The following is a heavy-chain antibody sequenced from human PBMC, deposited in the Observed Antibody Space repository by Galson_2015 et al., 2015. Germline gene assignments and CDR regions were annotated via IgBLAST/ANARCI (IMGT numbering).Heavy chain of an antibody. CDR1: GFTFSTYG. CDR3: ARGGRDGYKGTIAIDY. D-gene: IGHD5-24*01. J-gene: IGHJ4*02. Sequence: SLRLSCAASGFTFSTYGMHWVRQAPGKGLEWVAVIWYDGSNKYDADSVKGRFTISRDNSNNTLYLQMNSLRAEDTAVYYCARGGRDGYKGTIAIDYWGQGTLVTVSS. CDR2: IWYDGSNK. V-gene: IGHV3-33*01.